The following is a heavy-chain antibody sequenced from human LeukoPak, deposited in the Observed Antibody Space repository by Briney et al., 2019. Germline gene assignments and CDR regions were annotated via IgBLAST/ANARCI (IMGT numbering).Heavy chain of an antibody. CDR1: GDSISSYH. J-gene: IGHJ4*02. V-gene: IGHV4-4*07. Sequence: SETLSLTCTVSGDSISSYHWSWIRQPAGKGLEWIGRIYTSGSTDYNPSLKSRVTMSVDTSKNQFSLKLSSVTAADTAVYYCARESKSYDGSGYYHDYWGQGPLVTVSS. CDR3: ARESKSYDGSGYYHDY. D-gene: IGHD3-22*01. CDR2: IYTSGST.